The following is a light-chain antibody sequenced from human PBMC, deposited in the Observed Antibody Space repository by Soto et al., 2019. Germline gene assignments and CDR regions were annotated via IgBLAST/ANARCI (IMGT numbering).Light chain of an antibody. J-gene: IGLJ1*01. Sequence: QSALTXXXSVSGSXGQXXXIXCTGTSGDVGSYSPVSWYQQLPGKAPKLXXYEVTKRXSGVSNRFSGSKSGNXXXXXISGLQXXDEAEXYXXSYAGDDXFFLFGTGXXXTVL. CDR3: XSYAGDDXFFL. V-gene: IGLV2-23*02. CDR2: EVT. CDR1: SGDVGSYSP.